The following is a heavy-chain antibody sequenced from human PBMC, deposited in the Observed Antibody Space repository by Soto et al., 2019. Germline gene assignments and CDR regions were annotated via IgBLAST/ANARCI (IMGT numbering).Heavy chain of an antibody. J-gene: IGHJ5*02. V-gene: IGHV4-31*01. D-gene: IGHD2-21*01. CDR1: GGSISSGGYY. Sequence: PSETLSLTCTVSGGSISSGGYYWSWIRQHPGKGLEWIGYIYYSGSTYYNPSLKSLVTISVDTSKNQFSLKLSSVTAADTAVYYCERELVMRARWFDPCGQRTLVTVSS. CDR2: IYYSGST. CDR3: ERELVMRARWFDP.